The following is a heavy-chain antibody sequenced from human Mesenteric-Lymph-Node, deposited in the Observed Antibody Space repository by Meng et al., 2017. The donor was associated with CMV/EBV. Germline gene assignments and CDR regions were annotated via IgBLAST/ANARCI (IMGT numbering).Heavy chain of an antibody. CDR2: INHSGST. J-gene: IGHJ2*01. D-gene: IGHD3-3*01. V-gene: IGHV4-34*01. Sequence: SETLSLTCAVYGGSFSGYYWSWIRQPPGKGLEWIGEINHSGSTNYNPSLKSRVTISVDTSKNQFSLKLSSVTAADTAVYYCARDPGYYDFWSGYQPSFWYFDLWGRGTLVTV. CDR3: ARDPGYYDFWSGYQPSFWYFDL. CDR1: GGSFSGYY.